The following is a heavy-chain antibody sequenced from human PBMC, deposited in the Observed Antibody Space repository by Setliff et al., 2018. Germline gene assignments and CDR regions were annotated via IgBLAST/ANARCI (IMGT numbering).Heavy chain of an antibody. CDR2: INASGGST. D-gene: IGHD6-13*01. CDR1: GYTFTNYN. J-gene: IGHJ4*02. V-gene: IGHV1-46*01. Sequence: GASVKVSCKASGYTFTNYNMHWVRQAPGQGLEWMGIINASGGSTAYAQKFQGRVTMTGDTSTSTVYLEMTSLSSEDTAVYYCARGQAIRIRAAAGMWDRWGQGTLVTVSS. CDR3: ARGQAIRIRAAAGMWDR.